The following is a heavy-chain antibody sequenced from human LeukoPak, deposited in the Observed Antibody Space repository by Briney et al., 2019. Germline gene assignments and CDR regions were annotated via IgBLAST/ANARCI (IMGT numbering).Heavy chain of an antibody. CDR2: IWYHGRNQ. V-gene: IGHV3-33*01. CDR1: GFTFSNYG. CDR3: GRDLAVRRPSFDS. Sequence: GGSLRLSCTTSGFTFSNYGLHWVRQAPGKGLEWVADIWYHGRNQYYADSVKGRFTISRDNSKSTLYLQMNSLRVEDTAVYFCGRDLAVRRPSFDSWGQGTLVTVSS. J-gene: IGHJ4*02. D-gene: IGHD3-10*01.